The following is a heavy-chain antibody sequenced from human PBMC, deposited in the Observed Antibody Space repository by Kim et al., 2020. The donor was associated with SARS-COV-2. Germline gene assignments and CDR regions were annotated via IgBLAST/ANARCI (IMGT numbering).Heavy chain of an antibody. V-gene: IGHV4-59*08. CDR3: ASSPALYCSSTSCYRLTYYGMDV. CDR2: IYYSGST. Sequence: SQTLSLTCTVSGGSISSYYWSWIRQPPGKGLEWIGYIYYSGSTNYNPSLKSRVTISVDTSKNQFSLKLSSVTAADTAVYYCASSPALYCSSTSCYRLTYYGMDVWGQGTTVTVSS. CDR1: GGSISSYY. D-gene: IGHD2-2*02. J-gene: IGHJ6*02.